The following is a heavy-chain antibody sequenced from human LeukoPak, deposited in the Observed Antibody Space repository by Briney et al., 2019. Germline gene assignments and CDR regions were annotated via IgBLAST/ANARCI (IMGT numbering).Heavy chain of an antibody. CDR1: GYTFTSYY. V-gene: IGHV1-46*01. J-gene: IGHJ4*02. CDR2: INPSGGST. CDR3: ARDLWYYYDSSGYYLPGY. D-gene: IGHD3-22*01. Sequence: ASVKVSCKASGYTFTSYYMHWVRQAPGQGLEWMGIINPSGGSTSYAQKFQGRVTMTRDTSTSTVYMELSSLRSEDTAVYCCARDLWYYYDSSGYYLPGYWGQGTLVTVSS.